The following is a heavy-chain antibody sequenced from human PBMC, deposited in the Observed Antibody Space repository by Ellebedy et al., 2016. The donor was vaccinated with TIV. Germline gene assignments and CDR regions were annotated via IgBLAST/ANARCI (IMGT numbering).Heavy chain of an antibody. V-gene: IGHV3-33*08. CDR3: VRAVRPTPTIYFEY. J-gene: IGHJ4*02. Sequence: GESLKISCAASGFIFGSYDMHWVRQAPGKGLEWVAGIWHDGTNKDYADSVKGRFIISRDDSRNTLHLQMNSLRVEDSAVFYCVRAVRPTPTIYFEYWGQGTRVTVSS. CDR2: IWHDGTNK. CDR1: GFIFGSYD. D-gene: IGHD1-26*01.